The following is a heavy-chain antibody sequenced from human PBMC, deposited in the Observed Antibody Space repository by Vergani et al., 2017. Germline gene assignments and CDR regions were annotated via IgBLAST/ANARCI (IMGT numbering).Heavy chain of an antibody. CDR2: IYPADSDT. CDR3: AGDTTYTDS. CDR1: EYSFGNYW. J-gene: IGHJ4*02. Sequence: EVELVQSGPEMRKPGESLKISCKGSEYSFGNYWIVWVRQMPGKGLEWMGIIYPADSDTRYSPSFQGQVTISADKSISTAFLQWCSLNAPDTALYYCAGDTTYTDSWGQGTLVTVS. V-gene: IGHV5-51*03. D-gene: IGHD1-1*01.